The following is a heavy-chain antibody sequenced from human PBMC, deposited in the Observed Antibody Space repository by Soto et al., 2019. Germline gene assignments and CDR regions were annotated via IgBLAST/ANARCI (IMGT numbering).Heavy chain of an antibody. V-gene: IGHV4-34*01. CDR2: INHSGST. J-gene: IGHJ6*02. CDR3: ARFPAVAGTYYYYGMDV. D-gene: IGHD6-19*01. CDR1: GGSFSGYY. Sequence: QVQLQQWGAGLLKPSETLSLTCAVYGGSFSGYYWSWIRQPPGKGLEWIGEINHSGSTNYNPSLKRRVTISVXXSXNXXSLTLSSVTAADTAVYYCARFPAVAGTYYYYGMDVRGQGTTVTVSS.